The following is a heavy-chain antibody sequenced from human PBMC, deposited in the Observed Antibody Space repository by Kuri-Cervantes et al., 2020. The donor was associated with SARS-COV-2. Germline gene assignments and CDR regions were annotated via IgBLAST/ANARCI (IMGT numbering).Heavy chain of an antibody. CDR3: ARGHTSSSWDNWFDP. Sequence: ASVKVSCKASGYTFTTYGITWVRQAPGQRLERMGWISTYNANADYAQKLQGRVTMTTDTSTSTAYMELRSLRSDDTAVYYCARGHTSSSWDNWFDPWGQGTLVTVSS. D-gene: IGHD6-13*01. CDR1: GYTFTTYG. J-gene: IGHJ5*02. V-gene: IGHV1-18*04. CDR2: ISTYNANA.